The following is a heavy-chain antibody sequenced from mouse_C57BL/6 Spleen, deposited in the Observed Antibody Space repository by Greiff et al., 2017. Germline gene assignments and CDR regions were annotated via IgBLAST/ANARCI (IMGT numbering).Heavy chain of an antibody. CDR2: IDPNSGGT. V-gene: IGHV1-62-3*01. CDR1: GFTFTSYW. D-gene: IGHD3-3*01. J-gene: IGHJ2*02. Sequence: VQLLQPGAELVQPGASVKLSCTASGFTFTSYWMHWVQQRPGRGLEWMGRIDPNSGGTTYNESFKSKAAMDIDKTTSTAYMQLSRVTAKDTAVYYCDLGRDYMDYWGQGTSLTVSS. CDR3: DLGRDYMDY.